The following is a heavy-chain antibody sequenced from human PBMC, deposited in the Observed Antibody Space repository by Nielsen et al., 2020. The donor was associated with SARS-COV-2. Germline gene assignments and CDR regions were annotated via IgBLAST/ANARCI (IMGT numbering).Heavy chain of an antibody. CDR3: ARDKDVRFLEWLVPSYYYGMDV. V-gene: IGHV1-46*01. CDR2: INPSGGST. J-gene: IGHJ6*02. D-gene: IGHD3-3*01. CDR1: GYTFTSYY. Sequence: ASVKVSCKASGYTFTSYYMHWVRQAPGQGLEGMGIINPSGGSTSYAQKFQGRVTMTRDTSTSTVYMELSSLRSEDTAVYYCARDKDVRFLEWLVPSYYYGMDVWGQGTTVTVSS.